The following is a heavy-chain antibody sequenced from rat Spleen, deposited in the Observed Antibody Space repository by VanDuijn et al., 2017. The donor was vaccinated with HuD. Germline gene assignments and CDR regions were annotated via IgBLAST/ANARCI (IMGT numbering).Heavy chain of an antibody. J-gene: IGHJ2*01. Sequence: EVKLVESGGGLVQPGKSLKLSCAASGFTFDDYGMAWVRQAPKNGLEWVASISWGGTNTYYADNVKGRFAVSRDNAKKVLYLQMNNLRSEDTAIYYCIRGATDSFAYWGQGVMVTVSS. CDR3: IRGATDSFAY. V-gene: IGHV5-36*01. CDR1: GFTFDDYG. D-gene: IGHD1-11*01. CDR2: ISWGGTNT.